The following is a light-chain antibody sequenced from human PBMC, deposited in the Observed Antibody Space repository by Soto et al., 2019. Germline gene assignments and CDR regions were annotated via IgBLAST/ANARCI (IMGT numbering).Light chain of an antibody. V-gene: IGKV3-15*01. CDR2: SAS. CDR3: QQGHNWPLT. J-gene: IGKJ2*01. Sequence: EIVMTQSPATLSVSPGERATLSCRASQSISTELAWYQQKPGQPPRLLIYSASTRATGVPARFTGSGSGSEFTLTISGLQSEDFAVYYCQQGHNWPLTFGPGTRRE. CDR1: QSISTE.